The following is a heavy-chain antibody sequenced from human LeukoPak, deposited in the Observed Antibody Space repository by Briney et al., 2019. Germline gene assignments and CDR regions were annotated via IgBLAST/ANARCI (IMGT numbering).Heavy chain of an antibody. Sequence: SVKVSCKASGGTFSSYAISWVRQAPGQGLEWMGRIIPIFGIANYAQKFQGRVAITADKSTSTAYMELSSLRSEDTAVYYCAGDRYNWNDDPNWFDPWGQGTLVTVSS. CDR2: IIPIFGIA. CDR3: AGDRYNWNDDPNWFDP. V-gene: IGHV1-69*04. D-gene: IGHD1-20*01. CDR1: GGTFSSYA. J-gene: IGHJ5*02.